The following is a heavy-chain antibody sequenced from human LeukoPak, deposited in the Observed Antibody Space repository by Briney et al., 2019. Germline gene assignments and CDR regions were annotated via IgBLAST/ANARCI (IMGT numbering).Heavy chain of an antibody. V-gene: IGHV3-7*01. CDR2: IKQDGSEK. CDR3: ARVSKLLWFGEQHRGFDY. D-gene: IGHD3-10*01. J-gene: IGHJ4*02. CDR1: GFTFSSYW. Sequence: GGSLRLSCAASGFTFSSYWMSWVRQAPGKGLEWVANIKQDGSEKYYVDSVKGRFTISRDNAKNSLYLQTNSLRAEDAAVYYCARVSKLLWFGEQHRGFDYWGQGTLVTVSS.